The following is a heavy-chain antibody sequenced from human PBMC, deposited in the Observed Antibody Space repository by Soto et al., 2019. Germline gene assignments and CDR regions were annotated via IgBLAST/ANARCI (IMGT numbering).Heavy chain of an antibody. Sequence: PEGSVRLSCAASGFTFSSYGMHWVRQAPGKGLEWVAVIWYDGSNKYYADSVKGRFTISRDNSKNTLYLQMNSLRAEDTAVYYCAREGLAFDIRGQGTMVTVSS. CDR1: GFTFSSYG. CDR2: IWYDGSNK. V-gene: IGHV3-33*01. CDR3: AREGLAFDI. J-gene: IGHJ3*02.